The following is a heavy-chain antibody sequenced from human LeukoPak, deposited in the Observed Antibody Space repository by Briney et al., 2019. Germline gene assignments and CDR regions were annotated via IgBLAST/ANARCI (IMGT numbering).Heavy chain of an antibody. V-gene: IGHV3-23*01. J-gene: IGHJ5*02. Sequence: SGGSLRLSCAASGFTFSSYAMSWVRQAPGKGLEWVSAISGSGGSTYYADSVKGRFTISRDNSKNTLYLQMNSLRAEDTAVYYCAKDPPAVALSGSWSNWFDPWGQGTLVTVSS. CDR3: AKDPPAVALSGSWSNWFDP. CDR1: GFTFSSYA. CDR2: ISGSGGST. D-gene: IGHD6-13*01.